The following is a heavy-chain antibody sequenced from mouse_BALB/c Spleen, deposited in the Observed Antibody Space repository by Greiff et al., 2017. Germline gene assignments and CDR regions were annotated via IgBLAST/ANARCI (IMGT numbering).Heavy chain of an antibody. Sequence: EVKVVESGPSLVKPSQTLSLTCSVTGDSITSGYWNWIRKFPGNKLEYMGYISYSGSTYYNPSLKSRISITRDTSKNQYYLQLNSVTTEDTATYYCARWNYDYPHYYAMDYWGQGTSVTVSS. CDR1: GDSITSGY. V-gene: IGHV3-8*02. CDR3: ARWNYDYPHYYAMDY. D-gene: IGHD2-4*01. J-gene: IGHJ4*01. CDR2: ISYSGST.